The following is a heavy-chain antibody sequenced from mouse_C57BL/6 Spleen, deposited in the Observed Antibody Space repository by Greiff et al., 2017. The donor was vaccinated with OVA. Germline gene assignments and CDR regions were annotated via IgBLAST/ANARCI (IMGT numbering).Heavy chain of an antibody. Sequence: EVQLQQSGPELVKPGASVKISCKASGYSFTGYYMNWVKQSPEKSLEWIGVINPSTGGTTYNQKFKAKATLTVDKSSSTAYMQLKSLTSEDSAVYYCARSGSSLGYFDDWGKGTTVTVSS. CDR1: GYSFTGYY. CDR3: ARSGSSLGYFDD. J-gene: IGHJ1*03. V-gene: IGHV1-42*01. CDR2: INPSTGGT. D-gene: IGHD1-1*01.